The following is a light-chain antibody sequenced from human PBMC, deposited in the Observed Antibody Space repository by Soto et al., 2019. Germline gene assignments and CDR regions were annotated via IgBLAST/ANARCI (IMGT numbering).Light chain of an antibody. CDR3: QQTYRAPLT. Sequence: DIQMTQSPSSLSASVGDRVTITCRASQSLSTYLNWYQQKPGKAPKVLIYGASSLQSGVPSRFSGGGSGTDFTLSISSLQPEEFATYYCQQTYRAPLTFGGGTNVEIK. V-gene: IGKV1-39*01. CDR1: QSLSTY. CDR2: GAS. J-gene: IGKJ4*01.